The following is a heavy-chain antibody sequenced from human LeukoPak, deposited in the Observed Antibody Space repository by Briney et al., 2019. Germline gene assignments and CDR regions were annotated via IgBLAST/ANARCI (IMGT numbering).Heavy chain of an antibody. CDR3: LRDVIR. Sequence: PGGSLRLSCAASGFTFSSYSINWVRQAPGKGLEWLSYISGTSGTIYYADSVKGRFTISRDNARNTLYLQMNILRAEDTAVYYCLRDVIRGDQGTLVTVSS. J-gene: IGHJ4*02. CDR2: ISGTSGTI. V-gene: IGHV3-48*04. D-gene: IGHD3-10*01. CDR1: GFTFSSYS.